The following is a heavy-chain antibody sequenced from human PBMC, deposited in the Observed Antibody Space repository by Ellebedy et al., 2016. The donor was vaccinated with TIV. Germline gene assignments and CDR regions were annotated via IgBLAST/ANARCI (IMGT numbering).Heavy chain of an antibody. CDR1: GFTFGDYA. CDR2: IRSKAYGGTT. V-gene: IGHV3-49*03. Sequence: GESLKISCTASGFTFGDYAMSWFRQAPGKGLEWVGFIRSKAYGGTTEYAASVKGRFTISREDSKSIAYLQMNSLKTEDTAVYYCTRQRYYYGSGSYYYYYGMDVWGQGTTVTVSS. J-gene: IGHJ6*02. D-gene: IGHD3-10*01. CDR3: TRQRYYYGSGSYYYYYGMDV.